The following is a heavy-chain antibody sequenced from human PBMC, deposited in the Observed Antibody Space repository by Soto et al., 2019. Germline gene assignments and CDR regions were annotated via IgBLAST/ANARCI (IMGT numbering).Heavy chain of an antibody. D-gene: IGHD3-3*01. CDR3: ARGRRITIFGVVTDNWFDP. V-gene: IGHV1-69*01. J-gene: IGHJ5*02. Sequence: QVQLVQSGAEVKKPGSSVKVSCKASGGTFSSYAISWVRQAPGQGLEWMGGIIPIFGTANYAQKFQGRVTITADESTSTADMELSSLRSEDTAVYYCARGRRITIFGVVTDNWFDPWGQGTLVTVSS. CDR1: GGTFSSYA. CDR2: IIPIFGTA.